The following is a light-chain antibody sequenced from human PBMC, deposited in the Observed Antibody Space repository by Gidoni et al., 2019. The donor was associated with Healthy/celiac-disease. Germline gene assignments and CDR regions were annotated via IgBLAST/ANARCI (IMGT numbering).Light chain of an antibody. CDR1: SPNIGAGYD. J-gene: IGLJ1*01. V-gene: IGLV1-40*01. CDR2: GNS. Sequence: QSVLTQPPPVSGAPGQRVTISCTGSSPNIGAGYDVHWYQQLPETAPKLLIYGNSNRPSGVPDRFSGSKSGTSASLAITGLQAEDEADYYCQSYDSSLSAPYVFGTGTKVTVL. CDR3: QSYDSSLSAPYV.